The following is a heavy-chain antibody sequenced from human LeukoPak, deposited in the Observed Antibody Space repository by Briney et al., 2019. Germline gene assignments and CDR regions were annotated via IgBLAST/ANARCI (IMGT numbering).Heavy chain of an antibody. Sequence: ASVKVSCKPSGYTFISYATTWVRQAPGQGLEWMGWISPYITKTNYAQTLQGRVTITTDTSTSTAYMELRSLRSHDTAVYYCAREGGVGPTAPPDYYSYQMDVWGKGTTVTVSS. J-gene: IGHJ6*03. CDR2: ISPYITKT. V-gene: IGHV1-18*01. D-gene: IGHD1-26*01. CDR1: GYTFISYA. CDR3: AREGGVGPTAPPDYYSYQMDV.